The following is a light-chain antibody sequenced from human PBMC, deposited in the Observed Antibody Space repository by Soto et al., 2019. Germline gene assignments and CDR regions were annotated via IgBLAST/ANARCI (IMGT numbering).Light chain of an antibody. CDR2: DAS. Sequence: DIVMTQTPLSLSVTPGQPATLSCRSSQSVSNPLAWYQQKPGQAHRLIIYDASTRATGIPDRFSGGGSGTEFTLTISSLQSEDFGVYYCQQYKSWPPITFGQGTRLETK. V-gene: IGKV3-15*01. J-gene: IGKJ5*01. CDR3: QQYKSWPPIT. CDR1: QSVSNP.